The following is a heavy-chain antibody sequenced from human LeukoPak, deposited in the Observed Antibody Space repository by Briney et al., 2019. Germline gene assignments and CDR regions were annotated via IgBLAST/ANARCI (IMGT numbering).Heavy chain of an antibody. CDR1: GFTFSSYG. Sequence: AGGSLRLSCAASGFTFSSYGMSWVRQAPGKGLEWVANIKQDGSEKYYVDSVKGRFTISRDNAKNSLYLQMNSLRAEDTAVYYCARDGWAVAGRRGNYWGQGTLVTVSS. J-gene: IGHJ4*02. CDR2: IKQDGSEK. CDR3: ARDGWAVAGRRGNY. D-gene: IGHD6-19*01. V-gene: IGHV3-7*01.